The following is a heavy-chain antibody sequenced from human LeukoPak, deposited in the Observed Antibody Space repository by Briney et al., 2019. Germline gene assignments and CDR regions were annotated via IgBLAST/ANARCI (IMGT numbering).Heavy chain of an antibody. CDR1: GGSISSYY. CDR3: SKQRREYDILTGYYIGNWFDP. J-gene: IGHJ5*02. Sequence: PSETLSLTCTVSGGSISSYYWSWIRQPPGKGLEWIGSIYYSGSPYYNPSLKSRVTISVDTSKNQFSLKLSSVTAADTAVYYFSKQRREYDILTGYYIGNWFDPWGQGTLVTVSS. V-gene: IGHV4-59*05. D-gene: IGHD3-9*01. CDR2: IYYSGSP.